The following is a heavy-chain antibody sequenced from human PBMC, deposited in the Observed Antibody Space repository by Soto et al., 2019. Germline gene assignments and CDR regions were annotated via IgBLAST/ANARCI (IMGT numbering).Heavy chain of an antibody. CDR3: AHRVLRTVFGLVTTTAIYFDF. CDR2: IYWDDDK. CDR1: GFSLTTSGVG. D-gene: IGHD3-3*01. J-gene: IGHJ4*02. Sequence: QITLNESGPTQVKPRQTLTLTCTFSGFSLTTSGVGVGWIRQSPGKAPEWLALIYWDDDKHYSPSLKSRLTTTKDTSKNQVVLTMADLDPADTATYYCAHRVLRTVFGLVTTTAIYFDFWGQGTPVAVSS. V-gene: IGHV2-5*02.